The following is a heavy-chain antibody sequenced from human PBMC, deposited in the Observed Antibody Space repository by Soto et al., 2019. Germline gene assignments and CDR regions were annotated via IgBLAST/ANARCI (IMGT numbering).Heavy chain of an antibody. V-gene: IGHV4-59*01. CDR3: ARGKAILRVVTSSHY. Sequence: SETLSLTCTVSGGSISSYYWSWIRQPPGKGLEWIGYIYYSGSTNYNPSLKSRVTISVDTSKNQFSLKLSSVTAADTAVYYCARGKAILRVVTSSHYCGQALLLTLSS. J-gene: IGHJ4*02. CDR2: IYYSGST. D-gene: IGHD3-3*01. CDR1: GGSISSYY.